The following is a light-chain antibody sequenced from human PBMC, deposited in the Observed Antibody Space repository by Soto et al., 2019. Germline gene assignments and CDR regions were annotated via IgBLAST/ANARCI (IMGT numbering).Light chain of an antibody. CDR1: SSDVGAYNF. CDR3: SSYTSNTTPV. CDR2: DAN. V-gene: IGLV2-14*03. Sequence: QSVLTQPASVSGSPGQSITISCTGTSSDVGAYNFVSWYQQHPGKAPKLMIYDANNRPSGVSERFSGSKSANTASLTISGLQAEDEADYYCSSYTSNTTPVFGGGTKLTVL. J-gene: IGLJ2*01.